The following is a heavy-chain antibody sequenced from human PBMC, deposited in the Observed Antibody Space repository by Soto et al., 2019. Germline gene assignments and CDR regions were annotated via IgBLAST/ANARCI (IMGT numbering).Heavy chain of an antibody. V-gene: IGHV1-2*04. D-gene: IGHD4-4*01. J-gene: IGHJ6*02. CDR1: GYTFTGYY. CDR2: INPNSGGT. CDR3: ARDHATVTASYYDYGMDV. Sequence: QVQLVQSGAEVKKPGASVKVSCKASGYTFTGYYMHWVRQAPGQGLEWMGWINPNSGGTNYAQKFQGWVTMTRDTSISTAYMELSRLRSDDTAVYYCARDHATVTASYYDYGMDVWGQGTTVTVSS.